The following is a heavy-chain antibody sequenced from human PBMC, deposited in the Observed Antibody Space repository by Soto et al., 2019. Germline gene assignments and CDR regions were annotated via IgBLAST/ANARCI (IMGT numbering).Heavy chain of an antibody. Sequence: EVQLVESGGGLVQPGGSLRLSCAASGFTFSSYWMSWVRQAPGKGLEWVANIKQDGSETYYVDSVKGRFTISRDNAENSLFLQMSNLRAEDTAVYYCVRDSGVDVLIGYQHFDYWGQGSLVTVSS. V-gene: IGHV3-7*03. D-gene: IGHD3-9*01. CDR3: VRDSGVDVLIGYQHFDY. CDR2: IKQDGSET. J-gene: IGHJ4*02. CDR1: GFTFSSYW.